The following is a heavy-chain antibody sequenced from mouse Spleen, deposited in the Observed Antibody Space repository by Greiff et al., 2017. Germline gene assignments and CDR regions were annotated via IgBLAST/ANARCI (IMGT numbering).Heavy chain of an antibody. CDR1: GFTFSSFG. D-gene: IGHD3-2*01. CDR2: ISSGSSTI. J-gene: IGHJ3*01. V-gene: IGHV5-17*02. CDR3: ARQTARAPPEFAY. Sequence: EVKLVESGGGLVQPGGSRKLSCAASGFTFSSFGMHWVRQAPEKGLEWVAYISSGSSTIYYADTVKGRFTISRDNPKNTLFLQMTSLRSEDTAMYYCARQTARAPPEFAYWGQGTLVTVSA.